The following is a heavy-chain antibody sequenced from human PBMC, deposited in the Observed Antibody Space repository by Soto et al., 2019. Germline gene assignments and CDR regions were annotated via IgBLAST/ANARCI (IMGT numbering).Heavy chain of an antibody. CDR2: IKYDDSEK. D-gene: IGHD1-1*01. CDR3: AAWSRSHWFDY. Sequence: EVELVESGGDSVQPGGSLRLSCLVSGLTIDTYWMGWVHQFPDKGLEWVANIKYDDSEKPYMDSVEGRFTISRDNAKNTLFLQMNRLRVEDTAVYYCAAWSRSHWFDYWGRGTLVTVSS. V-gene: IGHV3-7*05. J-gene: IGHJ4*02. CDR1: GLTIDTYW.